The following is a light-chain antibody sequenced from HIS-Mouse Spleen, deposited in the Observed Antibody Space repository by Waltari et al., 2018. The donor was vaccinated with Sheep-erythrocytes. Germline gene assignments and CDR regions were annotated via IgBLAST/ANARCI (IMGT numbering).Light chain of an antibody. V-gene: IGLV2-14*01. CDR3: SSYTSSSTWV. J-gene: IGLJ3*02. CDR1: SSDVGGYNY. CDR2: DVS. Sequence: QSALTQPRSVSGSPGQSVTISCTVTSSDVGGYNYVPWYQQHPGKAPKLMIYDVSNRPSGVSNRFSGSKSGNTASLTISGLQAEDEADYYCSSYTSSSTWVFGGGTKLTVL.